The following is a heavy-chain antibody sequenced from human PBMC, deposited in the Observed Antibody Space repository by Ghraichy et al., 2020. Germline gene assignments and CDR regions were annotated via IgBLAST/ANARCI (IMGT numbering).Heavy chain of an antibody. CDR2: IVYDGSNK. V-gene: IGHV3-30*18. Sequence: GGSRRLSCAASGFTFSTYGMHWVRQAPGKGLEWVAIIVYDGSNKYYADSVKGRFTISRDNSKNTLYLQMNSLRAEDTAVYYCAKDGVHGNYMDVWGKGTRVTGS. J-gene: IGHJ6*03. CDR3: AKDGVHGNYMDV. CDR1: GFTFSTYG. D-gene: IGHD5/OR15-5a*01.